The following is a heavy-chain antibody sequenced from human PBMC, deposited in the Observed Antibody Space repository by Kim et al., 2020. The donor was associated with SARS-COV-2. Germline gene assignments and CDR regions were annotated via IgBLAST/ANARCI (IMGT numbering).Heavy chain of an antibody. CDR1: GGSINSSFNY. CDR3: ARLPHDSSGYVDC. CDR2: VYHSGTT. V-gene: IGHV4-39*01. Sequence: SETLSLTCAVTGGSINSSFNYWGWIRQPPGKGLEWIGSVYHSGTTYDSPSLKSRVTVSVDTSKNEFSLKVTSVTAADTAVYFCARLPHDSSGYVDCWGQGVLVTVSS. J-gene: IGHJ4*02. D-gene: IGHD3-22*01.